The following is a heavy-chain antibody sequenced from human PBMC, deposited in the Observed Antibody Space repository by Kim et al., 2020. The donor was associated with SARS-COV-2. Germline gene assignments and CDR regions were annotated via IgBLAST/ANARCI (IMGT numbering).Heavy chain of an antibody. CDR3: ARRATSSNRFDP. CDR1: GFMFRSYG. V-gene: IGHV3-33*07. J-gene: IGHJ5*02. Sequence: GGSLRLSCATSGFMFRSYGMFWVRQAPGKGLEWLAVIWYDGSNEYYGDSVKGRFTISRDNSKNTLYLQMKSLRSEDTAVYYCARRATSSNRFDPWGQGTLVTVSS. D-gene: IGHD2-2*01. CDR2: IWYDGSNE.